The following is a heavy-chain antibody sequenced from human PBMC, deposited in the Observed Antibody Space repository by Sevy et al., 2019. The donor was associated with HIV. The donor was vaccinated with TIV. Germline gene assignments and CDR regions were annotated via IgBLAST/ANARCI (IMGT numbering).Heavy chain of an antibody. CDR2: ISKDGSNK. J-gene: IGHJ4*02. D-gene: IGHD4-17*01. CDR1: RFTFSLYG. V-gene: IGHV3-30*18. Sequence: GGSLRLSCAASRFTFSLYGMHWVRQAPGKGLEWVALISKDGSNKYYADSVKGRFTVSRDNSNNTLYLQLDSLGPEDTAMYYCAKGVDTVTTLDYWGPGTLVTVSS. CDR3: AKGVDTVTTLDY.